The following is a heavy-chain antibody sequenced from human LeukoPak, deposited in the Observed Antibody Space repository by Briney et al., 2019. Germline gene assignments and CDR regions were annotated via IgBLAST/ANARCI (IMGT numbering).Heavy chain of an antibody. Sequence: ASVKVSCKASGYTFTGDYMRWVRQAPGQGLEWRGWINPNSGGTNYAQKFQGRVTITRDTSSSTAYMGLSRLSSDDTDVYYCATIRRYDILTGGFDYWGQGTLVTVSS. J-gene: IGHJ4*02. CDR1: GYTFTGDY. CDR2: INPNSGGT. V-gene: IGHV1-2*02. D-gene: IGHD3-9*01. CDR3: ATIRRYDILTGGFDY.